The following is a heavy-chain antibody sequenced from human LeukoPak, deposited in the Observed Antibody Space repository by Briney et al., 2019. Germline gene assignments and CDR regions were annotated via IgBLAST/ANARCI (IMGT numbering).Heavy chain of an antibody. V-gene: IGHV1-69*06. CDR3: ARRDRVYYFDY. Sequence: SVKVSCKASGGTFSSYAISWARQAPGQGLEWMGGIIPIFGTANYAQKFQGRVTITADKSTSTAYMELSSLRSEDTAVYYCARRDRVYYFDYWGQGTLVTVSS. D-gene: IGHD6-13*01. CDR1: GGTFSSYA. CDR2: IIPIFGTA. J-gene: IGHJ4*02.